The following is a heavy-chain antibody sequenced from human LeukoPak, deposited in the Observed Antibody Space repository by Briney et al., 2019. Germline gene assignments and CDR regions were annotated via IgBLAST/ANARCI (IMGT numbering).Heavy chain of an antibody. V-gene: IGHV3-66*01. J-gene: IGHJ6*03. CDR2: IYSGGGT. Sequence: PGGSLRLSCAASGFTVSSNYMSWVRQAPGKGLEWVSVIYSGGGTYYADSVKGRFTISRDNSKNTLYLQMNSLRAEDTAVYYCAREFYGIAAAGSLNYYYMDVWGKGTTVTISS. CDR3: AREFYGIAAAGSLNYYYMDV. CDR1: GFTVSSNY. D-gene: IGHD6-13*01.